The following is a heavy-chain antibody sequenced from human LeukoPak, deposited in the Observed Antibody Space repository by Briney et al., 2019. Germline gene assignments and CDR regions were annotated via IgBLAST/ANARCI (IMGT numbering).Heavy chain of an antibody. Sequence: PSETLSLTCTVPGGSISSYYWSWIRQPPGKGLEWIGYIYYSGSTNYNPSLKSRVTISVDTSKNQFSLKLTSVTAADTAVYYCARSRYGSIYYFDYWGQGTLVTVSS. J-gene: IGHJ4*02. CDR1: GGSISSYY. D-gene: IGHD3-10*01. CDR2: IYYSGST. CDR3: ARSRYGSIYYFDY. V-gene: IGHV4-59*08.